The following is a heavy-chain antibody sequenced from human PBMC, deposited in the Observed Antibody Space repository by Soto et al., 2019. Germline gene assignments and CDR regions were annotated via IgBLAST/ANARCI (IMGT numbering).Heavy chain of an antibody. V-gene: IGHV4-30-2*01. J-gene: IGHJ4*02. CDR1: GGSISSGGYS. D-gene: IGHD3-10*01. CDR3: ARENYGSGDYFDY. CDR2: IYHSGST. Sequence: SETLSLTCAVSGGSISSGGYSWSWIRQPPGKGLEWIGYIYHSGSTYYNPSLKSRVTISVDRSKNQFSLKLSSVTAADTAVYYCARENYGSGDYFDYWGQGTLVTVSS.